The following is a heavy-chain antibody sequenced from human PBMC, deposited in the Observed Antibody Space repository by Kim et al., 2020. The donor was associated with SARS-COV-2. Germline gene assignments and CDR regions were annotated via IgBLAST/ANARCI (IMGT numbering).Heavy chain of an antibody. D-gene: IGHD6-6*01. V-gene: IGHV3-30-3*01. J-gene: IGHJ6*01. CDR1: GFTFSSYA. Sequence: GGSLRLSCAASGFTFSSYAMHWVRQAPGKGLEWVAVISYDGSNKYYADSVKGRFTISRDNSKNTLYLQMNSLRAGDTAVYYCACGSSSSSFYYYGMDVWG. CDR3: ACGSSSSSFYYYGMDV. CDR2: ISYDGSNK.